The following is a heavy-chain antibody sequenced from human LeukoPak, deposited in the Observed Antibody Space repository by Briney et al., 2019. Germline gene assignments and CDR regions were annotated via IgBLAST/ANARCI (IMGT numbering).Heavy chain of an antibody. CDR1: GFTFSSYA. CDR3: TRAARWEPYGDYEYSY. D-gene: IGHD4-17*01. CDR2: ISYDGSNK. V-gene: IGHV3-30*01. Sequence: GGSLRLSCAASGFTFSSYAMHWVRQAPGKGLERVAVISYDGSNKYYADSVKGRFTISRDNSKNTLYLQMNSLRAEDTAVYYCTRAARWEPYGDYEYSYWGQGTLVTVSS. J-gene: IGHJ4*02.